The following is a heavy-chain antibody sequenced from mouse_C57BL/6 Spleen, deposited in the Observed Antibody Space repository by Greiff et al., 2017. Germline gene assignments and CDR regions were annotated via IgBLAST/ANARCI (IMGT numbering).Heavy chain of an antibody. CDR1: GFTFSSYA. Sequence: EVKLVESGEGLVKPGGSLKLSCAASGFTFSSYAMSWVRQTPEKRLEWVAYISSGGDYIYYADTVKGRFTISRDNARNTLYLQMSSLKSEDTAMYYCTRDGSSYMAYWGQGTLVTVSA. CDR3: TRDGSSYMAY. D-gene: IGHD1-1*01. CDR2: ISSGGDYI. J-gene: IGHJ3*01. V-gene: IGHV5-9-1*02.